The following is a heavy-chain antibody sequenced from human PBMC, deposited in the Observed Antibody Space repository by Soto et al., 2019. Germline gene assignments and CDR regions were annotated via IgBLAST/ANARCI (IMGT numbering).Heavy chain of an antibody. CDR2: ISGSGGST. CDR1: GFTFSSYA. CDR3: AKDFTRYSTLYYFDY. J-gene: IGHJ4*01. Sequence: GGSLRLSCAASGFTFSSYAMSWVRQAPGKGLEWVSAISGSGGSTYYADSVKGRFTISRDNSKNTLYLQMNSLRAEDTAVYYCAKDFTRYSTLYYFDYWGHGTLVTVSS. V-gene: IGHV3-23*01. D-gene: IGHD4-4*01.